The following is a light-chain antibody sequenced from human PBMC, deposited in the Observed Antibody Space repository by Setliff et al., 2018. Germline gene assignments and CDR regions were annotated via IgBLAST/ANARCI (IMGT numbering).Light chain of an antibody. CDR2: GKN. J-gene: IGLJ3*02. CDR1: GSGIGAAYK. Sequence: QSALAQPPSVSGAPGKRVTISCTASGSGIGAAYKFHWYQQFPGIAPRLLIYGKNNRPSGVPARFSGSKSGTSASLAITGLQAEDEAVYYCQSFDDSLGGSVVFGGGTK. V-gene: IGLV1-40*01. CDR3: QSFDDSLGGSVV.